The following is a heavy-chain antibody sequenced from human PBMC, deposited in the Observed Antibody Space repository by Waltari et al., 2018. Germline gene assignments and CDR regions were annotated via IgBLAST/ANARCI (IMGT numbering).Heavy chain of an antibody. CDR1: GFSLTRSGVT. V-gene: IGHV2-5*02. D-gene: IGHD3-10*01. J-gene: IGHJ4*02. CDR2: IYWDDDT. Sequence: QITLKESGPTLVKPTETLTLTCTFSGFSLTRSGVTVSWIRQPPGKALEWLALIYWDDDTRYSPSLKTRLTITKDTSKNKVVLTMANMDPGDTAAYYCARSRGMTYLDFWGQGILVTVSS. CDR3: ARSRGMTYLDF.